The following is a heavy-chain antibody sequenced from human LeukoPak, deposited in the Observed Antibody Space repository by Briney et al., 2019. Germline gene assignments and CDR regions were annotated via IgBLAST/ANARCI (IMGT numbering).Heavy chain of an antibody. CDR3: ARGEYYYDSSGIQYNWFDP. CDR2: INPSGGST. J-gene: IGHJ5*02. D-gene: IGHD3-22*01. CDR1: GYTFTSYY. V-gene: IGHV1-46*01. Sequence: ASVKVSCKASGYTFTSYYMHWVRQAPGQGLEWMGIINPSGGSTSYAQKFQGRVTMTRDTSTSTVYMELSSLRSEDTAVYYCARGEYYYDSSGIQYNWFDPWGQGTLVTVSS.